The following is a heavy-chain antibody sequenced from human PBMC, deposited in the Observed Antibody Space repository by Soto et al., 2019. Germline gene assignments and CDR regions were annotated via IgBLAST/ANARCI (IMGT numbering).Heavy chain of an antibody. Sequence: GGSLRLSCAASGFTFSSYAMTWVRQAPGKGLEWVSVIGGSGGSIYYADFVKGRLTIARDNSKNTLYLQMNSLRAEDTAVYYCAKEYCSGGTCYGAFDIWGQGTVVTVSS. V-gene: IGHV3-23*01. CDR1: GFTFSSYA. CDR3: AKEYCSGGTCYGAFDI. D-gene: IGHD2-15*01. CDR2: IGGSGGSI. J-gene: IGHJ3*02.